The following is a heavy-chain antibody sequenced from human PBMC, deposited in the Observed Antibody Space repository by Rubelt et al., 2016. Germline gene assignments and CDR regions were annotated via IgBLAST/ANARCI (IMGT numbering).Heavy chain of an antibody. J-gene: IGHJ1*01. Sequence: QVQLQESGPGLVKPSETLSLTCAVSGDSINSRAWWTWVRQLPGGSLQWLAAIHGGGNPNYNPSRQSRIPLSLNNSKNHFSLTLSSMTAADTAVYYCARAYSDYEIDRWGQGTLVTVSS. CDR2: IHGGGNP. CDR1: GDSINSRAW. CDR3: ARAYSDYEIDR. D-gene: IGHD4-11*01. V-gene: IGHV4/OR15-8*02.